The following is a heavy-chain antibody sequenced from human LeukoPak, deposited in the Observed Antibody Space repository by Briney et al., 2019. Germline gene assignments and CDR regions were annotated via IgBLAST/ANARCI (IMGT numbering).Heavy chain of an antibody. D-gene: IGHD2-15*01. CDR3: AKPLDEGYVC. Sequence: PGGSLRLSCAASGFIFDSYAMSWVRQAPGKGLEWVSAISGNTRNIYYADSVKGRFTISRDNSKNTLYLQMNSLRAEDTAVYYCAKPLDEGYVCWGRGSVVTVSP. V-gene: IGHV3-23*01. J-gene: IGHJ4*02. CDR2: ISGNTRNI. CDR1: GFIFDSYA.